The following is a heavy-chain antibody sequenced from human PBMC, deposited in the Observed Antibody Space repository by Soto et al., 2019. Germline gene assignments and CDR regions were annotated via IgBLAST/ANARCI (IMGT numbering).Heavy chain of an antibody. CDR1: GGTFSSYA. D-gene: IGHD3-3*01. CDR3: ARAGYDFWSGYPHPTYYYGMDV. CDR2: IIPIFGTA. V-gene: IGHV1-69*13. Sequence: SVKVSCKXSGGTFSSYAISWVRQAPGQGLEWMGGIIPIFGTANYAQKFQGRVTITADESTSTAYMELSSLRSEDTAVYYCARAGYDFWSGYPHPTYYYGMDVWGQGTTVTVSS. J-gene: IGHJ6*02.